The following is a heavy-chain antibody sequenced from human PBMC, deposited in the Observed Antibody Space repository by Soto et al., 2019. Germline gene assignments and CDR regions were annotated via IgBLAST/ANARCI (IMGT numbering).Heavy chain of an antibody. CDR1: GGSVSSSTYY. CDR3: ARRPSEGYCGGGTGSQPFEC. CDR2: IHYSGST. D-gene: IGHD2-15*01. V-gene: IGHV4-39*01. Sequence: QLQLQESGPGLVKPSETLSLTCTVSGGSVSSSTYYWGWIRQPPGKGLEWIGSIHYSGSTYFSPSLKCRVTISVDTSKNQFSLHLSSVTAADTAVYYCARRPSEGYCGGGTGSQPFECWGQGTLVSVPP. J-gene: IGHJ4*02.